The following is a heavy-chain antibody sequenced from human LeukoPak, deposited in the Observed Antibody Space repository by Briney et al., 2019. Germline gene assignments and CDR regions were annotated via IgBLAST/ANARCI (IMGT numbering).Heavy chain of an antibody. V-gene: IGHV4-61*08. CDR1: GGSISSGGYY. CDR2: IYYSGST. CDR3: ARQLPGIAAAENWFDP. Sequence: SETLSLTCTVSGGSISSGGYYWSWIRQPPGKGLEWIGYIYYSGSTNYNPSLKSRVTISVDTSKNQFSLKLSSVTAADTAVYYCARQLPGIAAAENWFDPWGQGTLVTVSS. D-gene: IGHD6-13*01. J-gene: IGHJ5*02.